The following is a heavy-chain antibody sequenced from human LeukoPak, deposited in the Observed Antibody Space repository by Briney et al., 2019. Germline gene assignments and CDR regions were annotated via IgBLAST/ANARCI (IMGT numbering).Heavy chain of an antibody. CDR2: IYTSGST. V-gene: IGHV4-4*07. CDR3: ASTLLMTTVTTDAFDI. CDR1: GGSISSYY. J-gene: IGHJ3*02. D-gene: IGHD4-17*01. Sequence: SETLSLTCTVSGGSISSYYWGWIRQPAGKGLEWIGRIYTSGSTNYNPSLKSRVTMSVDTSKNQFSLKLSSVTAADTAVYYCASTLLMTTVTTDAFDIWGQGTMVTVSS.